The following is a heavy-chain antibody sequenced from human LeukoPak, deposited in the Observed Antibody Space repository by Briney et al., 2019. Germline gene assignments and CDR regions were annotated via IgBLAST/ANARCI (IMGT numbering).Heavy chain of an antibody. V-gene: IGHV3-48*01. J-gene: IGHJ4*02. CDR1: GFTFSSYA. CDR3: AKLGTDSPEGY. D-gene: IGHD1-1*01. CDR2: ISGSSTTI. Sequence: GGSLRLSCAASGFTFSSYAMNWVRQAPGKGLEWVSYISGSSTTIYYAGSVKGRFTISRDNSKNTLSLQMHSLRADDTAVYYCAKLGTDSPEGYWGQGTLVTVSS.